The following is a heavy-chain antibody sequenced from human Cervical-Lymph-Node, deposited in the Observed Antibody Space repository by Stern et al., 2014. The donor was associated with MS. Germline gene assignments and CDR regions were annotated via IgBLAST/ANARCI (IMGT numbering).Heavy chain of an antibody. V-gene: IGHV5-51*01. CDR3: VRPFDYGGLYGMNV. CDR2: VYPGDPDP. Sequence: EVQLVESGAEVKKPGESLKISCKGNGYTFTMFWIGWVRQGPGKGLEWMGMVYPGDPDPRSSPAFQGRITISAEESIPTAHLRWSSLKASDSAIYYCVRPFDYGGLYGMNVWGQGTTVTVSS. D-gene: IGHD4-23*01. J-gene: IGHJ6*02. CDR1: GYTFTMFW.